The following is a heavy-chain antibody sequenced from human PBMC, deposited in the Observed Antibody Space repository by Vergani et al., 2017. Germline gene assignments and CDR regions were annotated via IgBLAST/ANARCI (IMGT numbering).Heavy chain of an antibody. CDR3: ARSDVVRGVISFDY. V-gene: IGHV2-26*01. Sequence: QVTLKESGPVLVKPTETLTLTCTFSGFSLSNARMGVSWIRQPPGKALEWLAHIFSNDEKSYSTTLKSRLTISKDTSKSQVVLTMTNMYPVDTATYYCARSDVVRGVISFDYWGQGTLVTVSS. J-gene: IGHJ4*02. CDR2: IFSNDEK. D-gene: IGHD3-10*01. CDR1: GFSLSNARMG.